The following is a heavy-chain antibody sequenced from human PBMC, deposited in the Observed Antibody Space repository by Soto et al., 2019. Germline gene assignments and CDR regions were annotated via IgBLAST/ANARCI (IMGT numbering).Heavy chain of an antibody. D-gene: IGHD6-13*01. Sequence: GGSLRLSCTASGFTFGDYAMSWFRQAPGKGLEWVGFIRSKAYGGTTEYAASVKGRFTISRDDSKSIAYLQMNSLKTEDTAVYYCTREGHSSSWYAMVYWGQGTLVTVSS. CDR1: GFTFGDYA. J-gene: IGHJ4*02. CDR2: IRSKAYGGTT. CDR3: TREGHSSSWYAMVY. V-gene: IGHV3-49*03.